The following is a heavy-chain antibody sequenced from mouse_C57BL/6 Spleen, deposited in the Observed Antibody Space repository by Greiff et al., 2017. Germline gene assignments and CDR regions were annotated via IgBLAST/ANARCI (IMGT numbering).Heavy chain of an antibody. J-gene: IGHJ2*01. Sequence: QVQLQQPGAELVRPGSSVKLSCKASGYTFTSYWMHWVKQRPIQGLEWIGNIDPSDSETHYNQKFKDKATLTVDKSSSTAYMQLSSLTSEASAVYYCARSYDDREMDYWGQGTTLTVSS. V-gene: IGHV1-52*01. CDR1: GYTFTSYW. CDR3: ARSYDDREMDY. CDR2: IDPSDSET. D-gene: IGHD2-10*01.